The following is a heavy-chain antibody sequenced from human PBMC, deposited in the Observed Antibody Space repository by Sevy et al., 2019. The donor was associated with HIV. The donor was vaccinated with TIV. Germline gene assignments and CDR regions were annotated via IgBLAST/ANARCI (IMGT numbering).Heavy chain of an antibody. CDR1: GYTFTSYG. Sequence: ASVKVSCKASGYTFTSYGISWVRQAPGQGLEWMGWISDYNIETNYEQKFQGRVTMTTDTSTSTAYMELRSLRSDDTAVYYCARVLWGSGYFDYWGQGTLVTDSS. V-gene: IGHV1-18*01. CDR3: ARVLWGSGYFDY. D-gene: IGHD7-27*01. CDR2: ISDYNIET. J-gene: IGHJ4*02.